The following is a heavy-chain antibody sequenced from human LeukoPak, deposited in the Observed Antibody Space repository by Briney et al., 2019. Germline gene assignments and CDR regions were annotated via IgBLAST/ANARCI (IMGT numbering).Heavy chain of an antibody. CDR1: GYTFSSYY. CDR2: ISGYNGKT. J-gene: IGHJ4*02. V-gene: IGHV1-18*01. D-gene: IGHD6-19*01. CDR3: ARWGKQWLAVYFDY. Sequence: ASVKVSCKASGYTFSSYYITWVRQAPGQGLEWMGWISGYNGKTDYAQKVQGRVTMTTDTFTTTAYMELRSLRSDDTAVYYCARWGKQWLAVYFDYWGQGALVTVSS.